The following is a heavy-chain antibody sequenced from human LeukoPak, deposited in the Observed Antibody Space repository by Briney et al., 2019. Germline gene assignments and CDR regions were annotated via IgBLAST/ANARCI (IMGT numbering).Heavy chain of an antibody. CDR3: GRDWGSGTYFDY. D-gene: IGHD3-16*01. J-gene: IGHJ4*02. CDR2: INHSGST. V-gene: IGHV4-34*01. Sequence: SETLSLTCAVYGGSFSGYYWSWIRQPPGKGLEWIGEINHSGSTNYNPSLKSRVTISVDTSKNQFSLKLSSVTAADTAVYYCGRDWGSGTYFDYWGQGTLVTVSS. CDR1: GGSFSGYY.